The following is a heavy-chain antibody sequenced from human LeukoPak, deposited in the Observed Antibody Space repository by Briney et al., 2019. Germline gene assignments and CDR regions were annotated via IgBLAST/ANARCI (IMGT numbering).Heavy chain of an antibody. V-gene: IGHV3-23*01. D-gene: IGHD4-11*01. CDR3: ANEYSKGDV. J-gene: IGHJ3*01. Sequence: GGSLRLSCAASGLTLSNYWMHWVRQAPGKGLEWVSAISGSGGNTYYADSVKGRFTISRDNSKNTLYLQMNSLRAEDAAVYYCANEYSKGDVWGQGTMVTVSS. CDR1: GLTLSNYW. CDR2: ISGSGGNT.